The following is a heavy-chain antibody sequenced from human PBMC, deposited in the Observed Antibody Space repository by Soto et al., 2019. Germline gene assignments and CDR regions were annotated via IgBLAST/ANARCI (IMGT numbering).Heavy chain of an antibody. Sequence: ASVKVSCKASGYTFTSHAMHWVRQAPGQRLEWMGWINSAHGNTKYSQKFKGRATITRDTSASTAYMELSSLRSEDTAVYFCARHSDMVELDYWGQGTLVTVSS. D-gene: IGHD2-15*01. J-gene: IGHJ4*02. CDR3: ARHSDMVELDY. CDR2: INSAHGNT. CDR1: GYTFTSHA. V-gene: IGHV1-3*01.